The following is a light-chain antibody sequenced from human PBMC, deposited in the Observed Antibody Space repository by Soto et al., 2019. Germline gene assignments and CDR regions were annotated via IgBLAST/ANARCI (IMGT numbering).Light chain of an antibody. CDR1: SSNIGGNA. Sequence: QSVLTQPPSASGTPGQRATISCSGSSSNIGGNAVNWYQQLPGTPPKLLIYSNNQRPSGVPDRFSGSKSGTSASLAISGLQSEDEADNYCAAWDDRLNGYVFGTGTKVTVL. J-gene: IGLJ1*01. CDR3: AAWDDRLNGYV. CDR2: SNN. V-gene: IGLV1-44*01.